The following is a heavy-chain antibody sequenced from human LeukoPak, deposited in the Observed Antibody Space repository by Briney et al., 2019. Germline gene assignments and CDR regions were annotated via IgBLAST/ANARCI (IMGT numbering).Heavy chain of an antibody. J-gene: IGHJ4*02. Sequence: ASVKVSCKASGYTFTSYAMHWVRQAPDQGLEWLGWINAGNGNTKYSQKFQGRVTITRDTSASTAYMELSSLRSEDTAVYYCARGLYYYDSSGYHDYWGQGTLVTVSS. D-gene: IGHD3-22*01. CDR1: GYTFTSYA. V-gene: IGHV1-3*01. CDR3: ARGLYYYDSSGYHDY. CDR2: INAGNGNT.